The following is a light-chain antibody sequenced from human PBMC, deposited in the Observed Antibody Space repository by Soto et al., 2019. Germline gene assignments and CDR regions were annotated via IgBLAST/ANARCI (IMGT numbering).Light chain of an antibody. J-gene: IGLJ3*02. CDR2: EVT. Sequence: QSVLTQPPSASGSPGQSVTISCTGTSSDVGGYNYVSWYQQHPGKAPKLLIYEVTQRPSGVPDRFSGSKSGNTASLTVSGLQAEDEADYYCCSYGGPSIHGLFGGGTKLTVL. V-gene: IGLV2-8*01. CDR1: SSDVGGYNY. CDR3: CSYGGPSIHGL.